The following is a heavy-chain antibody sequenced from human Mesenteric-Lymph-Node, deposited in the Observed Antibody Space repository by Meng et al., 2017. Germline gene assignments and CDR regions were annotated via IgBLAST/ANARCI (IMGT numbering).Heavy chain of an antibody. CDR1: GGSFSGYY. D-gene: IGHD2-2*01. J-gene: IGHJ5*02. V-gene: IGHV4-34*01. CDR2: INHSGST. CDR3: ARRIVVVPAANNWFDP. Sequence: GSLRLSCAVYGGSFSGYYWSWIRQPPGKGLEWIGEINHSGSTNYNPSLKSRVTISVDTSKNQFSLKLSSVTAADTAVYYCARRIVVVPAANNWFDPWGQGTLVTVSS.